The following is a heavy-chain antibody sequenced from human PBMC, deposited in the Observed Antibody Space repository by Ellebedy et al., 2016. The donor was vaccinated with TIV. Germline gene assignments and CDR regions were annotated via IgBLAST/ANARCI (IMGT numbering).Heavy chain of an antibody. J-gene: IGHJ4*02. D-gene: IGHD6-19*01. CDR1: GFTFSNYW. CDR3: ARDQWLGRAYYFDI. V-gene: IGHV3-7*01. CDR2: IKQDGSET. Sequence: GGSLRLSCVASGFTFSNYWMTWVRQAPGKGLEWVANIKQDGSETYYVDSVKGRFAISRDNAKKSLYLQMNSLGDEDTAVYYCARDQWLGRAYYFDIWGQGVLVTVSS.